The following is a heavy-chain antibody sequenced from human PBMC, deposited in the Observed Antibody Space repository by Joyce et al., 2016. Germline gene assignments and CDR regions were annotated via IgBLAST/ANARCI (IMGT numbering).Heavy chain of an antibody. V-gene: IGHV3-30*04. CDR2: MSYDVTNK. D-gene: IGHD3-16*01. CDR1: GFTFRMYV. CDR3: AREVGGGPYDY. J-gene: IGHJ4*02. Sequence: QVQLVESGGGVVQPGRSLRLSCAASGFTFRMYVMHWIRQAPGKGLEGVASMSYDVTNKYYADAVKGRFTISRDNSKNTLYLQMNSLRPEDTAVYYCAREVGGGPYDYWGQGNLVTVSS.